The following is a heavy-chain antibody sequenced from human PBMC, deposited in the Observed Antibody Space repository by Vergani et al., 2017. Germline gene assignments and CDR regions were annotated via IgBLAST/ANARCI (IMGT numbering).Heavy chain of an antibody. J-gene: IGHJ4*02. Sequence: QVQLVQSGAEVKKPGASVKVSCKASGYTFTSYAMHWVRQAPGQRLEWMGWMNPNSGNTGYAQKFQGRVTMTRNTSISTAYMELSSLRSEDTAVYYCARGSPFYGDYGANDYWGQGTLVTVSS. CDR2: MNPNSGNT. CDR1: GYTFTSYA. D-gene: IGHD4-17*01. V-gene: IGHV1-8*02. CDR3: ARGSPFYGDYGANDY.